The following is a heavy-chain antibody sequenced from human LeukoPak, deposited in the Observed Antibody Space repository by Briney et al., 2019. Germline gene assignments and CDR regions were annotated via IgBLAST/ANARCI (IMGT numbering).Heavy chain of an antibody. V-gene: IGHV1-3*01. Sequence: ASVKVSCKASGYTFTSYAMHWVRQAPGQRPEWMGWINAGNGNTKYSQKFQGRVTITRDTSASTAYMELSSLRSEDTAVYYCARISGYCSGGSCYGDGMDVWGQGTTVTVSS. J-gene: IGHJ6*02. CDR2: INAGNGNT. D-gene: IGHD2-15*01. CDR3: ARISGYCSGGSCYGDGMDV. CDR1: GYTFTSYA.